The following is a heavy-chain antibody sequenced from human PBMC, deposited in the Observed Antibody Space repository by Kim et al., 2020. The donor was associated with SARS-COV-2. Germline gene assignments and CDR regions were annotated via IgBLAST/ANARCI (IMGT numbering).Heavy chain of an antibody. J-gene: IGHJ6*02. D-gene: IGHD3-10*01. CDR3: ARGMVRGVIAYYYGMDV. V-gene: IGHV1-3*01. CDR1: GYTFTSYA. CDR2: INAGNGNT. Sequence: ASVKVSCKASGYTFTSYAMHWVRQAPGQRLEWMGWINAGNGNTKYSQKFQGRVTITRDTSASTAYMELSSLRSEETAVYYCARGMVRGVIAYYYGMDVWGQGTTVTVSS.